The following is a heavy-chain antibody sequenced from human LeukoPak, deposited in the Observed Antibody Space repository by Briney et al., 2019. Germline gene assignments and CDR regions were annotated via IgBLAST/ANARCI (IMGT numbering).Heavy chain of an antibody. V-gene: IGHV3-21*01. CDR2: ITSSSSYI. D-gene: IGHD5-12*01. Sequence: GGSLRLSCAASEFTFSTYNMNWVRQAPGKGLEWVSSITSSSSYIYYTDSLRGRFTISRDDAKNSLYLQMNSLRAEDTAVYYCARASGYYSDGMDVWGRGTTVTVSS. CDR3: ARASGYYSDGMDV. CDR1: EFTFSTYN. J-gene: IGHJ6*02.